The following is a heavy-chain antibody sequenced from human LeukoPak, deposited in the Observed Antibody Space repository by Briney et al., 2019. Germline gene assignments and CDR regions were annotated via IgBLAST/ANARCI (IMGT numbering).Heavy chain of an antibody. CDR3: AELGITMIGGV. Sequence: PGGSLRLSCAASGFTFSDYFMSWIRQAPGKGLEWLSHISSSGTGYYTDSVKGRATISRDNAKNSLYLQMNSLRAEDTAVYYCAELGITMIGGVWGKGTTVTTSS. J-gene: IGHJ6*04. CDR2: ISSSGTG. V-gene: IGHV3-11*04. CDR1: GFTFSDYF. D-gene: IGHD3-10*02.